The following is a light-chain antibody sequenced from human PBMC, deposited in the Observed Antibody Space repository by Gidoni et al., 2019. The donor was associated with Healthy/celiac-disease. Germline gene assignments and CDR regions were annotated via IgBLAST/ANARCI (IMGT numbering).Light chain of an antibody. CDR2: DAS. J-gene: IGKJ2*01. V-gene: IGKV3-11*01. Sequence: EIVFTQSPATLSLSPGERATLSCRASQSVSSYLAWYKQKPGQAPRLLIYDASNRATSIPARFSGSGSGTDFTLTISSLEPEDFAVYYCQQRSNWPPGYTFGQGTKLEIK. CDR3: QQRSNWPPGYT. CDR1: QSVSSY.